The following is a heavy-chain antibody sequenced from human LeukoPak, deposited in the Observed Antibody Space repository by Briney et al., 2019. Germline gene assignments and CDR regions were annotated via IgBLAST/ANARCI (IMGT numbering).Heavy chain of an antibody. V-gene: IGHV3-23*01. CDR2: ISGSGGST. D-gene: IGHD1-26*01. Sequence: GGSLRPSCAASGFTFSSYAMSWVRQAPGKGLEWVSAISGSGGSTYYADSVKGRFTISRDNSKNTLYLQMNSLRAEDTAVYYCAKDRAFSGSYPHFDYWGQGTLVTVSS. J-gene: IGHJ4*02. CDR1: GFTFSSYA. CDR3: AKDRAFSGSYPHFDY.